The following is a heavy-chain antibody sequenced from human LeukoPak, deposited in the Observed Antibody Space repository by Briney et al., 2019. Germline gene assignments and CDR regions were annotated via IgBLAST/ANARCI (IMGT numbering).Heavy chain of an antibody. Sequence: GGPLRLSCAASGFTFSSYGMHWVRQAPGKGLEWVAFIRYDGSNKYYADSVKGRFTISRDNSKNTLYLQMNSLRAEDTAVYYCAKGVEMATISNAFDIWGQGTMVTVSS. CDR2: IRYDGSNK. D-gene: IGHD5-24*01. CDR1: GFTFSSYG. J-gene: IGHJ3*02. CDR3: AKGVEMATISNAFDI. V-gene: IGHV3-30*02.